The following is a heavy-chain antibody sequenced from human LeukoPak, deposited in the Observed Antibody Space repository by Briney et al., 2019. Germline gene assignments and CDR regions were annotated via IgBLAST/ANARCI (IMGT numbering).Heavy chain of an antibody. Sequence: SETLSLTCAVSGYSISSGYYWGRIRQPPGKGLEWIGSIYHSGSTYYNPSLKSRVTISVDTSKNQFSLKLSSVNAADTAVFYWDKEQPQYFKDVWGKGTTVTVSS. J-gene: IGHJ6*03. CDR3: DKEQPQYFKDV. CDR2: IYHSGST. D-gene: IGHD1/OR15-1a*01. CDR1: GYSISSGYY. V-gene: IGHV4-38-2*01.